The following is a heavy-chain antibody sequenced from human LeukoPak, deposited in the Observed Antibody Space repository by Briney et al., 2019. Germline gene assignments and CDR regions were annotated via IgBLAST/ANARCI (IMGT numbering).Heavy chain of an antibody. CDR2: IYSGGST. CDR3: AISGYSYGSFDY. J-gene: IGHJ4*02. CDR1: GFTVSSNY. D-gene: IGHD5-18*01. V-gene: IGHV3-53*01. Sequence: PGGCLRLSCAASGFTVSSNYMSWVRQAPGKGLEWVSVIYSGGSTYYADSVKGRFTISRDNSENTLYLQMNSLRAEDTAVYYCAISGYSYGSFDYWGQGTLVTVSS.